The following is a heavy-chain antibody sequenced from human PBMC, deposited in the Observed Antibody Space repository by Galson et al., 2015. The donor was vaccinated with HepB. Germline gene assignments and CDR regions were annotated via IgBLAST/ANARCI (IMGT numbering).Heavy chain of an antibody. CDR3: ARDREWELLLDY. D-gene: IGHD1-26*01. Sequence: SVKVSCKASGYGFTMYDISWVRQAPGQGLEWMGWISTYDRKTNYAQRFQGRVTMTTDTSTRTAFMELRNLRSDDTAVYYCARDREWELLLDYWGQGTLVTV. CDR2: ISTYDRKT. J-gene: IGHJ4*02. V-gene: IGHV1-18*01. CDR1: GYGFTMYD.